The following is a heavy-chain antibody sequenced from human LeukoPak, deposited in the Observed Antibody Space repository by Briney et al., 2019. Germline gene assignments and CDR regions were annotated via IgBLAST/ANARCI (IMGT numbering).Heavy chain of an antibody. V-gene: IGHV1-18*01. CDR1: GYSFSSYG. J-gene: IGHJ3*02. Sequence: GASVKVSCKASGYSFSSYGISWVRQAPGQGLEWMGWISGNSGNTNYAQNLQGRVTMTTDTSTNTAYMELRSLRSDDTAVYYCAREGSAVTKHAFDIWGQGTMVTVSS. CDR2: ISGNSGNT. D-gene: IGHD4-17*01. CDR3: AREGSAVTKHAFDI.